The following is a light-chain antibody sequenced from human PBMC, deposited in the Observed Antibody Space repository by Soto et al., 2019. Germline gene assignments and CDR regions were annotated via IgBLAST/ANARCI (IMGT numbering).Light chain of an antibody. CDR3: QQLNSYPYT. CDR2: SAS. J-gene: IGKJ3*01. CDR1: PGISSF. Sequence: DIQLTQSPSILSASVGDRVTITCRASPGISSFLAWHRQKPGKAPELLLFSASTLVTGVPSRFSGSGSETDFTLTISSLQPEDSASYYCQQLNSYPYTFGPGTKVTLK. V-gene: IGKV1-9*01.